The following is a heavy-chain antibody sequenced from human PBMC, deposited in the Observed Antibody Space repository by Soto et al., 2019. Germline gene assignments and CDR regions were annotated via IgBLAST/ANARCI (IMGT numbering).Heavy chain of an antibody. J-gene: IGHJ6*02. CDR1: GGTFSSYA. CDR3: ARDCSSTSCYGDYYYGMDV. D-gene: IGHD2-2*01. V-gene: IGHV1-69*01. CDR2: IIPIFGTA. Sequence: QVQLVQSGAEVKKPGSSVKVSCKASGGTFSSYAISWVRQAPGQGREWMGGIIPIFGTANYAQKFQGRVAITADESTSTAYMELSSLRSEDTAVYYCARDCSSTSCYGDYYYGMDVWGQGTTVTVSS.